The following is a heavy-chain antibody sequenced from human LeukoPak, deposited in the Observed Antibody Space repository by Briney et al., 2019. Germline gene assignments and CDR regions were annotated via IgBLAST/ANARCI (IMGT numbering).Heavy chain of an antibody. CDR1: GFTFSSYW. Sequence: GGSLRLSCAASGFTFSSYWMHWVREAPGKGLVWFSRINSDGSSTSYADSVKGRFTISRDNAKNTLYLQMNSLRAEDTAVYYCARDPQQLVPDYWGQGTLVTVSS. D-gene: IGHD6-13*01. CDR3: ARDPQQLVPDY. V-gene: IGHV3-74*01. J-gene: IGHJ4*02. CDR2: INSDGSST.